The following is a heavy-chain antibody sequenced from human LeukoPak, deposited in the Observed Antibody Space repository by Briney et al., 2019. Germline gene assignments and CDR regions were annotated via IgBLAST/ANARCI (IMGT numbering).Heavy chain of an antibody. Sequence: GGSLRLSCAASGFSFSTYSMNWVRQAPGKGLEWVSSITGSSSTIYYADSVKGRFTIYRDNARNSLYLQMNSLRDADTAVYYCARDVRYYYDSGGYYVRAFDIWGQGTMVTVSS. CDR2: ITGSSSTI. J-gene: IGHJ3*02. D-gene: IGHD3-22*01. CDR3: ARDVRYYYDSGGYYVRAFDI. V-gene: IGHV3-48*02. CDR1: GFSFSTYS.